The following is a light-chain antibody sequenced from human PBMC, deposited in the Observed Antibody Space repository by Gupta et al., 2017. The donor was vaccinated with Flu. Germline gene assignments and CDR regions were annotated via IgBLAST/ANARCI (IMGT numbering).Light chain of an antibody. CDR2: GNS. CDR1: SSNIGAGYY. V-gene: IGLV1-40*01. J-gene: IGLJ1*01. Sequence: QSVLTQPPSVSGAPGPRVTISCTGSSSNIGAGYYVHWYQQLPGTAPKLLIYGNSNRPSGVPDRFSGSKSGTSASLAITGLQAEDEADYYCQSYDSSLSGYVFGTGTKVTVL. CDR3: QSYDSSLSGYV.